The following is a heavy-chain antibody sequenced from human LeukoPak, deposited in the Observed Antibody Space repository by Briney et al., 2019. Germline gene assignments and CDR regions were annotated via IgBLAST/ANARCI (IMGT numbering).Heavy chain of an antibody. CDR2: FFPGDSDI. CDR1: GYSFTNYW. CDR3: ARFSGGPVEMATRPFDY. J-gene: IGHJ4*02. Sequence: GESLKISCKGSGYSFTNYWIGWVRQMPGKGLEWMGIFFPGDSDIRYSPSFQGQVTISADKSISTAYLQWSSLKASDTAMYYCARFSGGPVEMATRPFDYWGQGTLVTVSS. D-gene: IGHD5-24*01. V-gene: IGHV5-51*01.